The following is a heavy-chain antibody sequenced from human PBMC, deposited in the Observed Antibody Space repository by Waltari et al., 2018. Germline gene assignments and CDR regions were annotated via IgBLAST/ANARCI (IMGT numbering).Heavy chain of an antibody. CDR3: TTDTFYMKGFDP. Sequence: EGQLVESGGGLVQPGGSLTVSCAASGFNFINACMYWVRQTPGKGLEWVGRIKSKADGGTIDYGAPVKGRFTISRDDSEDMLYLQMNSLKTEDTALYYCTTDTFYMKGFDPWGQGTLVTVSS. D-gene: IGHD4-4*01. CDR1: GFNFINAC. V-gene: IGHV3-15*01. J-gene: IGHJ5*02. CDR2: IKSKADGGTI.